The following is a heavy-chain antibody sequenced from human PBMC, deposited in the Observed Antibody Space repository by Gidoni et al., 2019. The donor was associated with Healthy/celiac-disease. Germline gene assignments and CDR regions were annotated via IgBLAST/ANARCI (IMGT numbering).Heavy chain of an antibody. CDR2: ISWDGGSK. V-gene: IGHV3-43*01. CDR1: GFTFDDYP. CDR3: AAQPGAAADPLDY. J-gene: IGHJ4*02. Sequence: EVQLVESGGVVLQPGGSLRLSCAASGFTFDDYPMHWVRHAPGKGLEWVSLISWDGGSKYYADSVKGRFTISRDNSKNSLYLQMNSLRTEDTALYYCAAQPGAAADPLDYWGQGTLVTVSS. D-gene: IGHD6-13*01.